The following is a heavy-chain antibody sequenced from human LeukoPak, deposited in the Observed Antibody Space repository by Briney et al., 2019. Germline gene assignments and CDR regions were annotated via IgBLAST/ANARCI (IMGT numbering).Heavy chain of an antibody. V-gene: IGHV3-53*01. D-gene: IGHD6-19*01. Sequence: GGSLRLSCAASGFTVSSNYMSWVRQAPGKGLEWVSVIFSGGSTYYADSVKGRFTISRDNSKNTLYLQMNGLRAEDTAVYKCARDLPQPTSGWFENPGAAFDIWGQGTMVTFSS. J-gene: IGHJ3*02. CDR1: GFTVSSNY. CDR3: ARDLPQPTSGWFENPGAAFDI. CDR2: IFSGGST.